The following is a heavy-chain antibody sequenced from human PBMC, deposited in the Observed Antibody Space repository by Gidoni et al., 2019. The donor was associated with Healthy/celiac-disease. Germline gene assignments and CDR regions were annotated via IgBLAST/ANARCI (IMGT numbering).Heavy chain of an antibody. J-gene: IGHJ6*02. CDR3: ARSGAYYYYYGMDV. CDR1: GFPVSSNY. CDR2: IYSGGST. D-gene: IGHD5-12*01. V-gene: IGHV3-66*01. Sequence: EVQLVESGGGVVQPGGSLRLSCAASGFPVSSNYMSWVRQAPGKGLEWVSVIYSGGSTYYADSVKGRFTISRDNSKNTLYLQMNSLRAEDTAVYYCARSGAYYYYYGMDVWGQGTTVTVSS.